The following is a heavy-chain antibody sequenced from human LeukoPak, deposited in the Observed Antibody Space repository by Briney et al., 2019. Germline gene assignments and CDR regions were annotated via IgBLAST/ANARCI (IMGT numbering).Heavy chain of an antibody. V-gene: IGHV1-2*02. CDR1: GYTFTGHY. CDR3: ARSRVNYYGSGSYYYYYYMDV. D-gene: IGHD3-10*01. J-gene: IGHJ6*03. Sequence: ASVKVSCKASGYTFTGHYMHWVRQAPGQGLEWMGWINPNSGGTNYAQKFQGRVTMTRDTSISTAYMELSRLRSEDTAVYYCARSRVNYYGSGSYYYYYYMDVWGKGTTVTISS. CDR2: INPNSGGT.